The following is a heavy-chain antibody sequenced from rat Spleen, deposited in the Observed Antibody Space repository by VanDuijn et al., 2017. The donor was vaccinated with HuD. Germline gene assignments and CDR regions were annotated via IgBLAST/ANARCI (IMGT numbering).Heavy chain of an antibody. CDR2: ISIGGGNT. V-gene: IGHV5-31*01. CDR3: TGAGVPWYLDF. Sequence: EVQLVESGGGLVQPGGSLKLPCVSSGFTFNNYWMTWIRQAPGKGLEWVATISIGGGNTYYRDSVKGRFSISRDDAKNTLYLQMSSLRSDDTATYYCTGAGVPWYLDFWGPGTLVTVSS. J-gene: IGHJ1*01. D-gene: IGHD4-3*01. CDR1: GFTFNNYW.